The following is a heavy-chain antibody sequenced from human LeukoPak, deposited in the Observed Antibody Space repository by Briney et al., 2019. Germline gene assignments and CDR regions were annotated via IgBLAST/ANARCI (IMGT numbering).Heavy chain of an antibody. V-gene: IGHV1-18*01. J-gene: IGHJ4*02. D-gene: IGHD6-13*01. CDR2: ISAYNGST. CDR3: ATDIAAAGPNAFDY. Sequence: ASVKVSCKASGYTFTSYGISWVRQAPGQGLEWMGWISAYNGSTNYAQKLQGRVTMTTDTSTSTAYMELRSLRSDDTAVYYCATDIAAAGPNAFDYWGQGTLVTVSS. CDR1: GYTFTSYG.